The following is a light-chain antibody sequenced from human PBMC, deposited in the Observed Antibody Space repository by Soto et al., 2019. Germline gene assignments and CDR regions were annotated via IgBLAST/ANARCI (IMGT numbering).Light chain of an antibody. V-gene: IGKV3-11*01. CDR1: QSVSSY. Sequence: EIVLTQSPATLSLSPGERATLSCRASQSVSSYLAWYQRKPGQAPRLLIYDASNRATGIPARFSGSGSGTDVTLTISSLEPEDFAVYYCQQRSNWLLTFGPGTKVDIK. CDR2: DAS. CDR3: QQRSNWLLT. J-gene: IGKJ3*01.